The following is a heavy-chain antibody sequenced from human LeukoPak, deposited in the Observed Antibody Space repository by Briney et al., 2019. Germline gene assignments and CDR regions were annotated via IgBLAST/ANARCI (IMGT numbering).Heavy chain of an antibody. D-gene: IGHD3-10*01. CDR2: IYHSGST. CDR1: GYSISSGYY. CDR3: ASLPLLWFGESHAFDI. Sequence: SETLSLTCTVSGYSISSGYYWGWIRQPPGKGLEWIGSIYHSGSTYYNPSLKSRVTISVDTSKNQFSLKLSSVTAADTAVYYCASLPLLWFGESHAFDIWGQGTMVTVSS. J-gene: IGHJ3*02. V-gene: IGHV4-38-2*02.